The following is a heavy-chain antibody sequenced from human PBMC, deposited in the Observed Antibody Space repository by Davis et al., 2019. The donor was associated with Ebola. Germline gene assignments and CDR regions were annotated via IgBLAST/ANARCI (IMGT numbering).Heavy chain of an antibody. J-gene: IGHJ6*02. CDR1: GGSISSYY. V-gene: IGHV4-39*01. D-gene: IGHD4/OR15-4a*01. CDR2: IYYSGST. CDR3: ARGPNFDGMDV. Sequence: SETLSLTCTVSGGSISSYYWSWIRQPPGKGLEWIGSIYYSGSTYYNPCLKSRVTISVDTSKNQFSLKLSSVTAADTAVYYCARGPNFDGMDVWGQGTTVTVSS.